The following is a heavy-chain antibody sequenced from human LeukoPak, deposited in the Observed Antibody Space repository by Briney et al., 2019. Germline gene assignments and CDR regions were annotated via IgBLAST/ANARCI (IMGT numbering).Heavy chain of an antibody. CDR2: IYYSGST. Sequence: PSETLSLTCTVSGGSISSSSYYWGWIRQPPGKGLEWIGSIYYSGSTYYNPSLKSRVTISVDTSKNQFSLTLSSVTAADTAVYYCASLIVVVPAAISFAFDIWGQGTMVTVSS. D-gene: IGHD2-2*01. J-gene: IGHJ3*02. V-gene: IGHV4-39*01. CDR3: ASLIVVVPAAISFAFDI. CDR1: GGSISSSSYY.